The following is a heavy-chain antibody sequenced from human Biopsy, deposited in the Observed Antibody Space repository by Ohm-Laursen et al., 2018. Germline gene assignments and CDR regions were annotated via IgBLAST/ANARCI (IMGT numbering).Heavy chain of an antibody. V-gene: IGHV3-11*01. J-gene: IGHJ4*02. Sequence: SLRLSCAASGFPVSDYYMSWIRQAPGKGLEWISYLSSLGSNIYYADSVKGRFTVSRDNANNSLFLQMNSLRAEDTAVYYCARFPDFWSGYYVDSWGQGTLVTVSS. D-gene: IGHD3-3*01. CDR1: GFPVSDYY. CDR2: LSSLGSNI. CDR3: ARFPDFWSGYYVDS.